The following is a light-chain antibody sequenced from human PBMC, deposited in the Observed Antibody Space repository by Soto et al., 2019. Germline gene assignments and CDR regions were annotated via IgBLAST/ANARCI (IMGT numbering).Light chain of an antibody. CDR2: GAS. Sequence: EIVMTQSPATLSVSPGERATLSCRASQSVSSNLAWYQQKPGQAPRLLIYGASTRATGMAARFSGSGSGTEFTLTISSLQSEDFAVYYCQQYNNLWTFGQGTKVEIK. V-gene: IGKV3-15*01. CDR3: QQYNNLWT. CDR1: QSVSSN. J-gene: IGKJ1*01.